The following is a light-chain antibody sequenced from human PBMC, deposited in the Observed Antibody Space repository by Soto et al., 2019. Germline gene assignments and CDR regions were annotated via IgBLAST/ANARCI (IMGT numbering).Light chain of an antibody. Sequence: DIQLTQSPSFLSASVGDRVTITCRASQGISSYLAWYQQKPGKAPKLLIYAAITLQSGVPSRFSGSGSGTEFTLTISSLQPEDFATYYCQQLNNYPRTFGGGTKVEIK. J-gene: IGKJ4*01. CDR3: QQLNNYPRT. CDR1: QGISSY. V-gene: IGKV1-9*01. CDR2: AAI.